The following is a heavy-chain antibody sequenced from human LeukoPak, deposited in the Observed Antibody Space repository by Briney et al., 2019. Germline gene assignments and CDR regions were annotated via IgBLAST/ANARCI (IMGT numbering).Heavy chain of an antibody. V-gene: IGHV1-2*02. CDR1: GYTFTAYP. CDR2: IKPNSGVT. CDR3: TRVGGYYDSGLRNAFDI. J-gene: IGHJ3*02. D-gene: IGHD3-22*01. Sequence: GASVKVSCKASGYTFTAYPMHWVRQAPGQGLEWMGWIKPNSGVTNYAQRFQARVTMTSDMSISTAYMELNSLTSDDTAVYYCTRVGGYYDSGLRNAFDIWGQGTMVTVSS.